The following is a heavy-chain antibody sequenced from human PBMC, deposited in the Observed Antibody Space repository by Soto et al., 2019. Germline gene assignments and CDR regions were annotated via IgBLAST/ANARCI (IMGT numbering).Heavy chain of an antibody. CDR1: GFTFSSYA. CDR2: ISGSGGST. J-gene: IGHJ6*03. D-gene: IGHD3-10*01. CDR3: AKANTLLWFGELLPKSYYYYYMDV. V-gene: IGHV3-23*01. Sequence: HPGGSLRLSCAASGFTFSSYAMSWVRQAPGKGLEWVSTISGSGGSTYYADSVKGRFTISRDNSKNTLYLQMNSLRAEDTAVYYCAKANTLLWFGELLPKSYYYYYMDVWGKGTTVTVSS.